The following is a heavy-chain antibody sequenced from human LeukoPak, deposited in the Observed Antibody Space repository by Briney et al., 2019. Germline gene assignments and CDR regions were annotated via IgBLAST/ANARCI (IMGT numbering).Heavy chain of an antibody. D-gene: IGHD3-16*01. CDR3: ARETSQKGAHYMDV. CDR2: IHHSGST. CDR1: GGSFSGYN. V-gene: IGHV4-34*01. J-gene: IGHJ6*03. Sequence: SETLSLTCAVYGGSFSGYNWSWIRQPPGKGLERIGEIHHSGSTNYNPSLESRVTMSVDMSRNHFSLKVTSVTAADTAVYYCARETSQKGAHYMDVWGKGTTVTISS.